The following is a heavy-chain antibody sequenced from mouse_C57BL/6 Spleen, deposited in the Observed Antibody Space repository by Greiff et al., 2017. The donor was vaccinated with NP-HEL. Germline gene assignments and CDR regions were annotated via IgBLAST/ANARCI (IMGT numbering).Heavy chain of an antibody. D-gene: IGHD1-1*02. J-gene: IGHJ2*01. CDR2: INPNNGGT. CDR1: GYTFTDYY. CDR3: ARERRIGDYFDD. Sequence: EVQLQQSGPELVKPGASVKISCKASGYTFTDYYMNWVKQSHGKSLEWIGDINPNNGGTSYNQKFTGKATLTVDKYSSTAYMELRSLTSEDSAVYYCARERRIGDYFDDWGQGTTLTVSS. V-gene: IGHV1-26*01.